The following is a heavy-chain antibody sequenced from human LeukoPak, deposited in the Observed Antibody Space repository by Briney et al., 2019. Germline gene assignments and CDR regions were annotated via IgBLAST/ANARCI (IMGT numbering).Heavy chain of an antibody. CDR3: AKDKGLAVAGTGY. Sequence: GGSLRLSCAASGFTFDDYAMHWVRQAPGKGPEWVSGISWNSGSIGYADSVKGRFTISRDNAKNSLYLQMNSLRAEDTVLYYCAKDKGLAVAGTGYWGQGTLVTVSS. J-gene: IGHJ4*02. CDR2: ISWNSGSI. CDR1: GFTFDDYA. D-gene: IGHD6-19*01. V-gene: IGHV3-9*01.